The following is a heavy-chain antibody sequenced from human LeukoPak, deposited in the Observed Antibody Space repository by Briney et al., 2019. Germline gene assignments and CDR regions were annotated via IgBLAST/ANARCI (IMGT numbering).Heavy chain of an antibody. V-gene: IGHV3-74*01. D-gene: IGHD2-15*01. CDR1: GFTFSFYW. CDR2: INNDGRST. CDR3: ARDSEYCTGGTCRLDY. Sequence: GGSLRLSCASSGFTFSFYWMHWVRQAPGKGLVWVSRINNDGRSTSYAGSVKGRFTISRDNAKNTLYLQMNSLRAEDTAVYYCARDSEYCTGGTCRLDYWGQGALVTVSS. J-gene: IGHJ4*02.